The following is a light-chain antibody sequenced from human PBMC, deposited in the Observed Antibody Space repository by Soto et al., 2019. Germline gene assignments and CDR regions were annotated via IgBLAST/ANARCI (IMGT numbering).Light chain of an antibody. J-gene: IGKJ5*01. Sequence: EIVLTQSPGTLSLSPGERATLSCRASQSVFSNYLAWYQQKPGQAPRLLIYGASSRATGIPDRFSGSGSGTDFTLTINRLDPEDFAGYYCQQFGSSPITFGQGTRLEIK. CDR2: GAS. CDR1: QSVFSNY. CDR3: QQFGSSPIT. V-gene: IGKV3-20*01.